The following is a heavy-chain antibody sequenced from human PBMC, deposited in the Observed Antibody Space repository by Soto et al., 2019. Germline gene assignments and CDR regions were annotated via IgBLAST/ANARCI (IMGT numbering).Heavy chain of an antibody. Sequence: SGPTLVNPTQTLTLTCTFSGFSLSTSGVGVGWIRQPPGKALEWLALIYWDDDKRYSPSLKSRLTITKDTSKNQVVLTMTNMDPVDTATYYCAHRRRFCSGNSCYSNWFDPWGQGTLVTVSS. J-gene: IGHJ5*02. V-gene: IGHV2-5*02. D-gene: IGHD2-15*01. CDR3: AHRRRFCSGNSCYSNWFDP. CDR2: IYWDDDK. CDR1: GFSLSTSGVG.